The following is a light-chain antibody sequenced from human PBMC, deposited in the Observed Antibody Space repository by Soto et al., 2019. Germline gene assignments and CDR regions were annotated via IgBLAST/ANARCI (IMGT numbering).Light chain of an antibody. Sequence: QSVLTQPASVSGSPGQSIAISCTGTSSDVGAYDYVSWYQQHPDRAPRLVIYEVSNRPSGVSNRFSGSKSVNTATLTISGLQAEDEADYYCESHTTPNTRVFGTGTKVTVL. CDR1: SSDVGAYDY. CDR2: EVS. CDR3: ESHTTPNTRV. V-gene: IGLV2-14*03. J-gene: IGLJ1*01.